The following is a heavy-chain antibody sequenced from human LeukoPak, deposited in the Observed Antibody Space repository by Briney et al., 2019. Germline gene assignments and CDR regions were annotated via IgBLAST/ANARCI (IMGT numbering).Heavy chain of an antibody. D-gene: IGHD3-9*01. CDR3: AKDRPYFDILRQSNPLDF. Sequence: PGGSLRLSCAASGFTFSSYGMYWVRQAPGKGLEWVAFIQYDGSNKYYADSVKGRFTISRDNSKNTLYLQMNSLRPDDTAVFYCAKDRPYFDILRQSNPLDFWGQGTLVTVSS. J-gene: IGHJ4*02. CDR2: IQYDGSNK. CDR1: GFTFSSYG. V-gene: IGHV3-30*02.